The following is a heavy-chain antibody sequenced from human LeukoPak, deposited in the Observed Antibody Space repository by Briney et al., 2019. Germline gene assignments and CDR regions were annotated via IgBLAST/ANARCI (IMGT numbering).Heavy chain of an antibody. CDR1: GFTFRTYW. CDR2: INQGGSET. D-gene: IGHD6-6*01. CDR3: ARLIGDRTIYDY. Sequence: GGSLRLSCAASGFTFRTYWMSWVRQAPGKGLEWVASINQGGSETYYVESVKGRFTISRDNAMNSFSLQMNSLRAEDTAVYYCARLIGDRTIYDYWGQGTLVTVSS. V-gene: IGHV3-7*01. J-gene: IGHJ4*02.